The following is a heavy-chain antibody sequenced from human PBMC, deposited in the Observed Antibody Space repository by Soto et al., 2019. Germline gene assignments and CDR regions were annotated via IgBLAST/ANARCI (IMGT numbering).Heavy chain of an antibody. Sequence: KQSQTLSLTCAISGDSVSSNSAAWNWIRQSPSRGLEWLGRTYYRSKWYNDYAVSVKSRITINPDTSKNQFSLQLNSVTPEDTAVYYCARGRLDDYGDYVTHELDYWGQGTLVTVSS. D-gene: IGHD4-17*01. CDR1: GDSVSSNSAA. J-gene: IGHJ4*02. CDR2: TYYRSKWYN. CDR3: ARGRLDDYGDYVTHELDY. V-gene: IGHV6-1*01.